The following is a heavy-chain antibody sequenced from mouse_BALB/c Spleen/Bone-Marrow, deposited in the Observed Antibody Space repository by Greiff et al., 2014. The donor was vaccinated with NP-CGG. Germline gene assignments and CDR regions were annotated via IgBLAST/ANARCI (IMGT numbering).Heavy chain of an antibody. Sequence: EVKLVESGGGLVQPGGSMKLSCAASGVTFSGTWMDWVRQSPEKGLEWVAEIRTKVDNYATYYAESVKGRFTISRDDSKRSVHXXXNSXRAEDTGIYYCSPHPFDYWGQGTTLTVSS. J-gene: IGHJ2*01. V-gene: IGHV6-6*01. CDR1: GVTFSGTW. CDR3: SPHPFDY. CDR2: IRTKVDNYAT.